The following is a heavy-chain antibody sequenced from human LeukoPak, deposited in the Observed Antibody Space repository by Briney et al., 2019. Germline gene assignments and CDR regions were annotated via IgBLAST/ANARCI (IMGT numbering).Heavy chain of an antibody. J-gene: IGHJ4*02. CDR1: GGSISSGSYY. V-gene: IGHV4-39*01. D-gene: IGHD3-22*01. CDR3: ASHDTYYYDSSSPFFDY. Sequence: PSETLSLTCTVSGGSISSGSYYWGWIRQPPGKGLEWIGSIYYSGSTYYNPSLKSRVTISVDTSTNQFSLKLSSVTAADTAVYYCASHDTYYYDSSSPFFDYWGQGTLVTVSS. CDR2: IYYSGST.